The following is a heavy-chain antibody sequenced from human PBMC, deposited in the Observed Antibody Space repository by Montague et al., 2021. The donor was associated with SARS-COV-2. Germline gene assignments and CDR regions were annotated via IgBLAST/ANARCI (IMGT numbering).Heavy chain of an antibody. V-gene: IGHV4-39*01. J-gene: IGHJ5*02. CDR3: ARQGGPAGKHWFDP. CDR1: GGSVSGTSYY. CDR2: IHHSGTT. D-gene: IGHD2-2*01. Sequence: SETRSLTCTVSGGSVSGTSYYWAWIRQPPGKGLEWIVNIHHSGTTFYNLSLKSRVTITVDTSKNEVSLKLTSVTAADTAVYYCARQGGPAGKHWFDPWGQGTLVTVSS.